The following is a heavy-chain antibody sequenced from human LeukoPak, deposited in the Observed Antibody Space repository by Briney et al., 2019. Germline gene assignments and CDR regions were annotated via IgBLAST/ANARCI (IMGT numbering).Heavy chain of an antibody. CDR2: IKQDGSEK. J-gene: IGHJ3*02. CDR1: GFTFSYYW. D-gene: IGHD3-22*01. CDR3: ARDTEHHDSGYHDAFDI. Sequence: GGSLRPSCGASGFTFSYYWMNWVRQAPGKGLEWVANIKQDGSEKNYVDSVKGRFTISRDNAKNSLYLQMNSLRAEDTAVYYCARDTEHHDSGYHDAFDIWGLGTMVSVSS. V-gene: IGHV3-7*04.